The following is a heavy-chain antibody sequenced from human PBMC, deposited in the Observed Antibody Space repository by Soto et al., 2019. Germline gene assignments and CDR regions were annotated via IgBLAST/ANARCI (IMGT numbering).Heavy chain of an antibody. CDR1: GGTCISYA. J-gene: IGHJ5*02. D-gene: IGHD3-3*01. CDR3: ARGDFGVVISWFDP. V-gene: IGHV1-69*13. CDR2: IIPIFGTA. Sequence: SVKVFCKAPGGTCISYAISWVRQAPGQGLEWMGGIIPIFGTANYAQKFQGRVTITADESTSTCYMELSSLRSEDTAVYYCARGDFGVVISWFDPWGQGTLVTVSS.